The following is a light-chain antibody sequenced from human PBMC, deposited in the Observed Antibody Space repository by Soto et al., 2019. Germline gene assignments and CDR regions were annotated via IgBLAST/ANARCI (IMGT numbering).Light chain of an antibody. CDR1: RSILSSSSNKNY. CDR3: QQYSNTPFT. V-gene: IGKV4-1*01. J-gene: IGKJ3*01. Sequence: CWSSRSILSSSSNKNYLAWYQQKPGQPPKLLVYWASTRESGVPDRFSGSGSGTDFTLTISSLQAEDVAVYYCQQYSNTPFTFGPGTKVDIK. CDR2: WAS.